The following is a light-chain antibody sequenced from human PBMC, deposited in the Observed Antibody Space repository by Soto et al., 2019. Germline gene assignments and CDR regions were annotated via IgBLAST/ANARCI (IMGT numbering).Light chain of an antibody. CDR1: QSISSW. CDR2: KAS. CDR3: QQYNSYSVT. J-gene: IGKJ5*01. V-gene: IGKV1-5*03. Sequence: DIQMTQSPSTLSASVGDRVTITCRASQSISSWLAWYQKKPGKAPTLLIYKASSLESGVPSRCIGSGSGTEFTLTISSLQPDDFATYYCQQYNSYSVTFGQGTRLEI.